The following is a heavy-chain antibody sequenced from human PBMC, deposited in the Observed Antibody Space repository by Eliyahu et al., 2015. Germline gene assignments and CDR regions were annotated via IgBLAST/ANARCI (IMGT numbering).Heavy chain of an antibody. J-gene: IGHJ4*01. Sequence: EVQLVESGGGLVQPGGSLRLSCAASGFTFSIYWMRWVRXAPGKGLVGVARIDGDGSTRSYEDSVKGRFTISRDNAENMLYLQMNSLRSEDTAVYYCIRIGKSGWTSEYWGQGTLVSVSS. CDR3: IRIGKSGWTSEY. CDR1: GFTFSIYW. CDR2: IDGDGSTR. D-gene: IGHD6-19*01. V-gene: IGHV3-74*02.